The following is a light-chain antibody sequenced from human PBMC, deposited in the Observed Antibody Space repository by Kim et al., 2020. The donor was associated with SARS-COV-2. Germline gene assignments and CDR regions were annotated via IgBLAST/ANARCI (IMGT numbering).Light chain of an antibody. CDR3: NSRDSSGNVV. Sequence: VALGQTVRITCQGDSLRSYYASWYQQKPGQAPVLVIYGKNNRPSGIPDRFSGASSGNTASLTITGAQAEDEADYYCNSRDSSGNVVFGGGTKLTVL. CDR2: GKN. CDR1: SLRSYY. V-gene: IGLV3-19*01. J-gene: IGLJ2*01.